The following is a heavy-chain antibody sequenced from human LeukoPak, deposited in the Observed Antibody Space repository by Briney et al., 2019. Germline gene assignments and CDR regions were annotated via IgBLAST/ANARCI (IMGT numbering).Heavy chain of an antibody. CDR2: IYYGEST. CDR3: ARIPTMTFFDY. V-gene: IGHV4-39*01. J-gene: IGHJ4*02. D-gene: IGHD4-17*01. CDR1: GGSISSTSYY. Sequence: SETLSLTCTVSGGSISSTSYYWGWIRQPPGKGLEWIGTIYYGESTYYNPSLKSRVTISVDTSKSQFPLKLSSVTAADTAVYYCARIPTMTFFDYWGQGTLVTVSS.